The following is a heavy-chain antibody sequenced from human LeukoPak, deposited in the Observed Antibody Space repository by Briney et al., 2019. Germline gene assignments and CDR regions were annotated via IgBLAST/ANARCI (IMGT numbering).Heavy chain of an antibody. Sequence: PGGSLRLSCAASGFTFSNFWMTWIRQAPGKGLEWVANIKQDGIEKYYVDSVEGRFTVSRDNTKNSLFLQMDSLRAEDTAVYYCARGSSGYYCDHFQTWGQGSLDTVAS. J-gene: IGHJ1*01. CDR1: GFTFSNFW. D-gene: IGHD3-22*01. CDR2: IKQDGIEK. V-gene: IGHV3-7*01. CDR3: ARGSSGYYCDHFQT.